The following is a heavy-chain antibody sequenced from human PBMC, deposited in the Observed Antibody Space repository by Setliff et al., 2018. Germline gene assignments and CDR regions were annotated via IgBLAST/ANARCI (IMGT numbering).Heavy chain of an antibody. CDR1: GGSISNFY. CDR2: ISPGRSI. D-gene: IGHD3-10*01. Sequence: TLSLTCSVSGGSISNFYWSWIRQPPGKGLEWIGSISPGRSINYNPSLRSRVTISGDTSKNQISLNLSSGTAADTAVYYCARDRRDYIGAGSSEIDYYYYYYMDVWQRDHGHRLL. J-gene: IGHJ6*03. V-gene: IGHV4-4*08. CDR3: ARDRRDYIGAGSSEIDYYYYYYMDV.